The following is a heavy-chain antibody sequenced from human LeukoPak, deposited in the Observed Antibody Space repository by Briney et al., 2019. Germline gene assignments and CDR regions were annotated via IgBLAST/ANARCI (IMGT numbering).Heavy chain of an antibody. CDR2: IKSQVDGGTT. CDR3: STGGHYFGS. J-gene: IGHJ4*02. Sequence: GGSLRLSCAASGFTLSNTWMSWVRQAPGKGLEWVGRIKSQVDGGTTDYPAPVKGRSTISRDDSKNTLYLQMNSLKTEDTALYYCSTGGHYFGSWGQGTLVTVSS. CDR1: GFTLSNTW. D-gene: IGHD1-26*01. V-gene: IGHV3-15*01.